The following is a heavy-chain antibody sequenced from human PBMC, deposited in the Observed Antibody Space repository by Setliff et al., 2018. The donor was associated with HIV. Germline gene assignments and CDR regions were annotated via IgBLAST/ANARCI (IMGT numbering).Heavy chain of an antibody. CDR2: IYTSGNT. D-gene: IGHD3-10*01. CDR3: ARLVEVRGAANDYFDC. J-gene: IGHJ4*02. CDR1: GGSVSSATYS. V-gene: IGHV4-61*02. Sequence: PSETLSLTCTVSGGSVSSATYSWIWIRQPAGKGLEYIGLIYTSGNTRYNPSLKSRLSISEDTSKNQISLKLSSVTAADTAVYHCARLVEVRGAANDYFDCWGQGTLVTVSS.